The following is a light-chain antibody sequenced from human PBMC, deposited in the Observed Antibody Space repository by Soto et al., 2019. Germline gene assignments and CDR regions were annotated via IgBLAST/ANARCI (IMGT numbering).Light chain of an antibody. V-gene: IGKV3-20*01. CDR3: QQYGSSPLT. CDR1: QSVGSGY. CDR2: GAS. J-gene: IGKJ4*01. Sequence: EVVLTQSPGTLSLSPGERATLSCRASQSVGSGYLAWYQQKPGQAPRLLIYGASSRATGIPDRFSGSGSGTDFTLTISRLEPEDFAVYYRQQYGSSPLTFGGGTKVDIK.